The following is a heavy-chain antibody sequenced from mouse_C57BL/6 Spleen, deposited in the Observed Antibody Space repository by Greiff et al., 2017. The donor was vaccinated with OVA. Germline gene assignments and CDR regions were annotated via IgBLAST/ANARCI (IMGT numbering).Heavy chain of an antibody. J-gene: IGHJ3*01. Sequence: VQVVESGPGLVQPSQSLSITCTVSGFSLTSYGVHWVRQSPGKGLEWLGVIWRGGSTDYNAAFMSRLSITKDNSKSPVFFKMNSLQADDTAIYHCAKNSPIYDGYYGFAYWGQGTLVTVSA. D-gene: IGHD2-3*01. CDR1: GFSLTSYG. V-gene: IGHV2-5*01. CDR3: AKNSPIYDGYYGFAY. CDR2: IWRGGST.